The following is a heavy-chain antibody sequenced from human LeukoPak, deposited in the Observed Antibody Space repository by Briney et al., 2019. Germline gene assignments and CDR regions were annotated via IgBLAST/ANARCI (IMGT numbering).Heavy chain of an antibody. CDR2: ICYSGST. CDR1: GGSISSGGYY. J-gene: IGHJ6*03. D-gene: IGHD2-2*03. V-gene: IGHV4-31*03. Sequence: SETLSLTCTVSGGSISSGGYYWSWIRQYPGKGLEWIGYICYSGSTYYNPSLKSRVTISVDTSKNQFSLKLSSVTAADTAVYYCASGYCSSTSCYDYYMDVWGKGTTVTVSS. CDR3: ASGYCSSTSCYDYYMDV.